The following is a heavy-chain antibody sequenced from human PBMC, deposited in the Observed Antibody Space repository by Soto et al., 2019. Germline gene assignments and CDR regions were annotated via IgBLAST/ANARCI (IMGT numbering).Heavy chain of an antibody. D-gene: IGHD5-12*01. CDR1: GFTLSSYW. V-gene: IGHV3-74*01. J-gene: IGHJ6*02. CDR2: INSDGSSI. Sequence: VGSLRLSCAASGFTLSSYWMNLVRQAPGKGLRWVSRINSDGSSISYADSVKGRFNISRDNAKNTLYLQMNSLGVEDAALYYCARTSDIARGGMDVWGQGTTVTVSS. CDR3: ARTSDIARGGMDV.